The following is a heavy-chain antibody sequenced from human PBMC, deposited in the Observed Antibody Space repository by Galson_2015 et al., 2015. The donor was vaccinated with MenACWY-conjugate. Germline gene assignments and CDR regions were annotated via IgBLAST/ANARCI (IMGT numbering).Heavy chain of an antibody. V-gene: IGHV3-74*01. CDR3: ARLGGNYRTPSHFDY. CDR1: GFTFSTYW. Sequence: SLRLSCAASGFTFSTYWMHWVRQAPGKGLVWVSRINSDGRSTSYADSVQGRFTISRDNAKNTLYLQMNSLRAEDTAVDYCARLGGNYRTPSHFDYWGQGTLVTVSS. D-gene: IGHD1-26*01. CDR2: INSDGRST. J-gene: IGHJ4*02.